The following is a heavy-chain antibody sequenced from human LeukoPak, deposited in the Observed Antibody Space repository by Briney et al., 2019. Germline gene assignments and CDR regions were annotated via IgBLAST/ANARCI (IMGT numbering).Heavy chain of an antibody. D-gene: IGHD6-13*01. Sequence: KTSETLSLTCTVSGGSISSYYWSWIRQPPGKGLEWIGYIYYSGSTNYNPSLKSRVTISVDTSKNQFSLKLSSVTAADTAVYYCARVPVDSSSWYWGYYYYGMDVRGQGTTVTVSS. CDR2: IYYSGST. J-gene: IGHJ6*02. V-gene: IGHV4-59*01. CDR1: GGSISSYY. CDR3: ARVPVDSSSWYWGYYYYGMDV.